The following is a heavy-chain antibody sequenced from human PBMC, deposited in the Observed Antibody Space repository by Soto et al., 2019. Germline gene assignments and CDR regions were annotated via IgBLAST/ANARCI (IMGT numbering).Heavy chain of an antibody. D-gene: IGHD1-20*01. Sequence: QVQLVESGGGLVKPGGSLRLSCAASGFTFSDYYMSWIRQAPGKGLEWVSYISSSGSTIYYADSVKGRFTISRDNAKNSLYLQMNSLRAEGTAVYYCARDPLDNWNDGSRGWFDPWGQGTLVTVSS. J-gene: IGHJ5*02. CDR1: GFTFSDYY. CDR2: ISSSGSTI. CDR3: ARDPLDNWNDGSRGWFDP. V-gene: IGHV3-11*01.